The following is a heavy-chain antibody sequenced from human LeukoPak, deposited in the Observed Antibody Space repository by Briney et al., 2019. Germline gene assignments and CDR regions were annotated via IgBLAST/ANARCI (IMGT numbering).Heavy chain of an antibody. Sequence: SETLSLTCTVSGGSISSSSYYWGWIRQPPGKGLEWIGRIYYSGSTYYNPSLKSRVTISVDTSKNQFSLKLSSVTAADTAVYYCARDWTTMIVVPYSAFDIWGQGTMVTVSS. CDR2: IYYSGST. J-gene: IGHJ3*02. CDR1: GGSISSSSYY. CDR3: ARDWTTMIVVPYSAFDI. D-gene: IGHD3-22*01. V-gene: IGHV4-39*02.